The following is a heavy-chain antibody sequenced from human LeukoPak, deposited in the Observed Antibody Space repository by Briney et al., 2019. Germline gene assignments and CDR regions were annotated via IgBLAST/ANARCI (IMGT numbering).Heavy chain of an antibody. J-gene: IGHJ4*02. CDR1: GFTFSSYD. V-gene: IGHV3-23*01. D-gene: IGHD1-26*01. Sequence: GGSLRLSCEASGFTFSSYDMSWVRQAPGKGLEWVSAISGSGGSTYYADSVKGRFTISRDNSKNTLYLQMNSLRAEDTAVYYCARVRWDTFDYWGQGTLVTVSS. CDR2: ISGSGGST. CDR3: ARVRWDTFDY.